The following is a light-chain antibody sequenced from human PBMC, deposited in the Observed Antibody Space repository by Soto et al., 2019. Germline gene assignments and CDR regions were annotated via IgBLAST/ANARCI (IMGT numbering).Light chain of an antibody. V-gene: IGKV1-39*01. CDR1: QSISNY. CDR3: QQSYSTPRK. CDR2: AAS. J-gene: IGKJ1*01. Sequence: DLQMTQSPSSLSASVGDRVTITCRASQSISNYLNWYQQKPGKAPKLLMYAASSLQSGVPSRFGGSGSVTDFTLTISSLQPEDFATYYCQQSYSTPRKFGQGTKVEIK.